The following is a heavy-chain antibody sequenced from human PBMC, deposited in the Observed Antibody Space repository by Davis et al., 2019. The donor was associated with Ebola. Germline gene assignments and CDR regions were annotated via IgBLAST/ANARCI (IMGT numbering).Heavy chain of an antibody. CDR1: GFTFSDYY. J-gene: IGHJ5*02. CDR2: IKQDGSEK. CDR3: ARDRDPQQWLVQPWFDP. V-gene: IGHV3-7*03. Sequence: GESLKISCAASGFTFSDYYMSWIRQAPGKGLEWVANIKQDGSEKYYVDSAKGRFTISRDNAKNSLYLQMNSLRAEDTAVYYCARDRDPQQWLVQPWFDPWGQGTLVTVSS. D-gene: IGHD6-19*01.